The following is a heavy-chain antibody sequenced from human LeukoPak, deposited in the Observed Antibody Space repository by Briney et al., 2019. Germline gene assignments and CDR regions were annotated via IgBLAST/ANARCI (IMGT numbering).Heavy chain of an antibody. CDR2: IIPILGIA. CDR1: GGTFSSYA. J-gene: IGHJ4*02. V-gene: IGHV1-69*04. CDR3: ARGPGGSGSYYVAY. Sequence: SVKVSCKASGGTFSSYAISWVRQAPGQGLEWMGRIIPILGIANYAQKFQGRVTITADKSTSTAYMELSSLRSEDTAVYYSARGPGGSGSYYVAYWGQGTLVTVSS. D-gene: IGHD3-10*01.